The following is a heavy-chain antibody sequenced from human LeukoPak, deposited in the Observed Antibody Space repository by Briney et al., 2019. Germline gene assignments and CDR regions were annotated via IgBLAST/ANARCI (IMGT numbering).Heavy chain of an antibody. CDR2: INHRGST. CDR3: ASRRIRLWLAFFDY. CDR1: GGPFSGYY. V-gene: IGHV4-34*01. D-gene: IGHD5-18*01. J-gene: IGHJ4*02. Sequence: SETLSLTCAVYGGPFSGYYWSWIRQPPGKGLEWRGEINHRGSTNYNPSLKRRVPIPVDTSKNHFSLELSSVAAPDPAGIYWASRRIRLWLAFFDYWGQGTLVTVSS.